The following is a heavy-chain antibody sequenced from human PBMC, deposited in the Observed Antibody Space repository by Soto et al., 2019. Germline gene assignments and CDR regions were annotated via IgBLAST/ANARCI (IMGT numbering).Heavy chain of an antibody. V-gene: IGHV5-51*01. CDR3: ARRNYYGSGSYQMGWFDP. CDR1: GYSFTSYW. CDR2: IYPGDSDT. J-gene: IGHJ5*02. Sequence: PGESLKISCKGSGYSFTSYWIGWVRQMPGKGLEWMGIIYPGDSDTRYSPSFQGQVTISADKSISTAYLQWSSLKASDTAMYYCARRNYYGSGSYQMGWFDPWGQGTLVTVSS. D-gene: IGHD3-10*01.